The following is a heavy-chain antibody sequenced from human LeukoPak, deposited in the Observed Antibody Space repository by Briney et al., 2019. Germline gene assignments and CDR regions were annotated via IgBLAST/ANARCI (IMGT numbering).Heavy chain of an antibody. D-gene: IGHD1-26*01. CDR3: TRGDWLGATTEYFQH. V-gene: IGHV3-49*04. CDR2: IRRKAYGGTT. Sequence: GGSLRLSCTASGFTFGDYAMSWVRQAPGKGLEWVGFIRRKAYGGTTEYAASVKGRFTISRDDSKSIAYLQMNSLKTEDTAVYYCTRGDWLGATTEYFQHWGQRTLVTVSS. CDR1: GFTFGDYA. J-gene: IGHJ1*01.